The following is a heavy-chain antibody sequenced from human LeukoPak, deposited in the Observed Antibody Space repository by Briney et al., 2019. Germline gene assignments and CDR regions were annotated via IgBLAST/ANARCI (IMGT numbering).Heavy chain of an antibody. V-gene: IGHV3-7*03. Sequence: VGSLRLSCAASGFTFSSYWMSWVRQAPGKGLEWVANIKQDGSEKYYVDSVKGRFTISRDNAKNSLYLQMNSLRAEDTAVYYCASSYYYGSGSYYNRNYYYGMDVWGKGTTVTVSS. CDR3: ASSYYYGSGSYYNRNYYYGMDV. D-gene: IGHD3-10*01. CDR2: IKQDGSEK. CDR1: GFTFSSYW. J-gene: IGHJ6*04.